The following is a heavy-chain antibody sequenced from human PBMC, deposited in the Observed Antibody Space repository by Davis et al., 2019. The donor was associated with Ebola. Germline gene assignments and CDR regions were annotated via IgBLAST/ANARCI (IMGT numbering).Heavy chain of an antibody. Sequence: ESLSLSCAVSGYTSSIYSINWVRQAPGTGREWISYISSRSGITYYADSVTGRFTISRDNAKSSLYLQMNSLRDEDTAVYYCATTRGGYSNGFGYWGQGTLVTVSS. CDR2: ISSRSGIT. D-gene: IGHD4-11*01. CDR3: ATTRGGYSNGFGY. V-gene: IGHV3-48*02. CDR1: GYTSSIYS. J-gene: IGHJ4*02.